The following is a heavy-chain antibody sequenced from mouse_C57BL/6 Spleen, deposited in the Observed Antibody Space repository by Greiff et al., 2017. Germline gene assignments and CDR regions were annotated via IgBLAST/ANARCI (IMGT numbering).Heavy chain of an antibody. J-gene: IGHJ2*01. CDR1: GYTFTSYW. V-gene: IGHV1-53*01. D-gene: IGHD1-1*01. CDR3: ATVVAKGLLYFDY. CDR2: INPSNGGT. Sequence: QVQLKQPGTELVKPGASVKLSCKASGYTFTSYWMHWVKQRPGQGLEWIGNINPSNGGTNYNEKFKSKATLTVAKSSSTAYMQLSSLTSEDSAVYYCATVVAKGLLYFDYWGQGTTLTVSS.